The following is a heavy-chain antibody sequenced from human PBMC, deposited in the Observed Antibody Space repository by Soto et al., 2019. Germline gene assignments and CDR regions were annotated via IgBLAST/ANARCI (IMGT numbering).Heavy chain of an antibody. CDR2: ISSSSSYT. CDR3: ARDSSSSSRNIVRRFDP. J-gene: IGHJ5*02. CDR1: GFTFSDYY. V-gene: IGHV3-11*06. D-gene: IGHD6-13*01. Sequence: GGSLRLSCAASGFTFSDYYMSWIRQAPGKGLEWVSYISSSSSYTNYADSVKGRFTISRDNAKNSLYLQMNSLRAEDTAVYYCARDSSSSSRNIVRRFDPWGQGTLVTVSS.